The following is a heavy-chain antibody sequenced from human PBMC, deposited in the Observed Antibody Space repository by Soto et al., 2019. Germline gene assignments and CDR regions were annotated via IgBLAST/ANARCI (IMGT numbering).Heavy chain of an antibody. D-gene: IGHD2-21*01. CDR1: GGTFCSYA. CDR2: IIPIFGTA. Sequence: SVPVSCKASGGTFCSYAISWVRQAPGQGLEWMGGIIPIFGTANYAQKFQGRVTITADESTSTAYMELSSLRSEDTAVYYCATDTSGDNYYGMDVWGQGTTVTVSS. V-gene: IGHV1-69*13. CDR3: ATDTSGDNYYGMDV. J-gene: IGHJ6*02.